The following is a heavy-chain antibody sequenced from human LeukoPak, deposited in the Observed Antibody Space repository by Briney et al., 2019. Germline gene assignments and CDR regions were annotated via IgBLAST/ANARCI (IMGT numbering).Heavy chain of an antibody. J-gene: IGHJ3*02. CDR2: INPNSGGT. CDR1: GYTFTGYY. V-gene: IGHV1-2*02. D-gene: IGHD4-17*01. CDR3: ATGGGTYGSTFYAFDI. Sequence: ASVKVSCKASGYTFTGYYMHWVRQAPGQGLEWMGWINPNSGGTNYAQKFQGRVTMTRDTSISTAYMELSRLRSDDTAVYYCATGGGTYGSTFYAFDIWGQGTMVTVSS.